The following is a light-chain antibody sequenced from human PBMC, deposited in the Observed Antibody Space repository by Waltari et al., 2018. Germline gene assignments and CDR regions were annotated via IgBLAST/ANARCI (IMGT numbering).Light chain of an antibody. CDR2: SNN. CDR3: AAWDDSLNGPV. CDR1: SSNLGSNI. J-gene: IGLJ2*01. V-gene: IGLV1-44*01. Sequence: QSVLTQPPSASGTPGQRVTISCSGSSSNLGSNIVNWYQQLPGPAPKLLIYSNNQRPSGVPDRFSGSKSGTSASLAISGLQSEDEADYYCAAWDDSLNGPVFGGGTKLTVL.